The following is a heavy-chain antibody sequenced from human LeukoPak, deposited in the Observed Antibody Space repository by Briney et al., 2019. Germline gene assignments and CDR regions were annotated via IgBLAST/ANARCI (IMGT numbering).Heavy chain of an antibody. CDR3: ARAQIPDYYDSTGLVEAFDI. D-gene: IGHD3-22*01. CDR2: IIPIFGTA. V-gene: IGHV1-69*01. Sequence: ASVKVSCKASGGTFSSYAISWVRQAPGQGLEWMGGIIPIFGTANYAQKFQGRVTITADESTNTAYMELSSLRSEDTAVYYCARAQIPDYYDSTGLVEAFDIWGQGTMVTVSS. J-gene: IGHJ3*02. CDR1: GGTFSSYA.